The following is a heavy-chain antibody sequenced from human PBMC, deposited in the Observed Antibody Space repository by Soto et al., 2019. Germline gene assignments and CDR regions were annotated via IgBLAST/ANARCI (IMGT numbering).Heavy chain of an antibody. CDR1: GGTFSSYA. CDR2: IIPIFGTA. J-gene: IGHJ5*02. Sequence: QVQLVQSGAEVKKPGSSVKVSCKASGGTFSSYAISWVRQAPGQGLEWMGGIIPIFGTANYAQKFQGRVTITADEATSRAYMGLSSLRSEDTAVYYCARTVDTAIRRWFDPWGQGTLVTVSS. CDR3: ARTVDTAIRRWFDP. V-gene: IGHV1-69*01. D-gene: IGHD5-18*01.